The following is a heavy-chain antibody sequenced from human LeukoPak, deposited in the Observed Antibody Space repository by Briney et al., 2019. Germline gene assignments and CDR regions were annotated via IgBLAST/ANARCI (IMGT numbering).Heavy chain of an antibody. J-gene: IGHJ4*02. CDR2: ISSSSITI. CDR1: GFTFSSYS. Sequence: ASLRLSCAASGFTFSSYSLNWVRQAPGKGLEWVSFISSSSITIYYADCVKGRFTISRDNAEKSLYLQMNSLRAEDTAVYYCARDRGGSYSAIDYWGQGTLVTVSS. CDR3: ARDRGGSYSAIDY. V-gene: IGHV3-48*04. D-gene: IGHD2-15*01.